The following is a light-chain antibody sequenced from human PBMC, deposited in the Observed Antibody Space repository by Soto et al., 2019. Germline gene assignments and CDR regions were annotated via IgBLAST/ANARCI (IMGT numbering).Light chain of an antibody. V-gene: IGKV1-33*01. J-gene: IGKJ3*01. CDR1: QDIRTS. Sequence: DIQMTQSPSSLSASVGDRVSITCQASQDIRTSLSWFQQKPGRAPKLLIYGASYLETGVPSRFRGSGSGTDCTFTISSLQPEDIATYYCQHYHNLPPFTFGPGTRVDVK. CDR2: GAS. CDR3: QHYHNLPPFT.